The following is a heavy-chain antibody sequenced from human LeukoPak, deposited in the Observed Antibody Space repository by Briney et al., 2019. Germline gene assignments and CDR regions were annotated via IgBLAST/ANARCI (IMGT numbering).Heavy chain of an antibody. V-gene: IGHV1-2*02. CDR1: GYTFTGYY. Sequence: GASVKVSCKTSGYTFTGYYMHWVRQAPGQGLEWMGWIKPKNGGTSYAQKFQGRVTMTRDTSISTALMDLSALRSDDTAVYYCARDLNGYNKEFDYWGQGTLVTVSS. CDR3: ARDLNGYNKEFDY. J-gene: IGHJ4*02. D-gene: IGHD5-24*01. CDR2: IKPKNGGT.